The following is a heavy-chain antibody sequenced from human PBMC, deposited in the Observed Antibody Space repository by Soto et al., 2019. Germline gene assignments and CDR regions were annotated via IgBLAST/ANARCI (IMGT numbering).Heavy chain of an antibody. CDR2: IYTTGNT. V-gene: IGHV4-4*07. CDR1: VGSISTYF. CDR3: AREGGYFDSSGSGVYHYHGVDV. D-gene: IGHD3-22*01. J-gene: IGHJ6*02. Sequence: QVQLQESGPGLVKPSETLSLTCTVSVGSISTYFWSWIRQPAGGGLEWIGRIYTTGNTNYNPSLKSRVPMSLDTSRNQFSLKLSSVTAADTAVYYCAREGGYFDSSGSGVYHYHGVDVWGQGTTVTVSS.